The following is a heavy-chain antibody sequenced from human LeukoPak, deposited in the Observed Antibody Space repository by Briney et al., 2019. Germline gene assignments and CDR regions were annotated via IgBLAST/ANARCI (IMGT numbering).Heavy chain of an antibody. CDR1: GSYW. D-gene: IGHD2/OR15-2a*01. CDR2: INSDGSWT. J-gene: IGHJ4*02. Sequence: GGSLRLSCAASGSYWMHWVRQAPGKGLVWVSHINSDGSWTSYADSVKGRFTISKDNAKNTVYLQMNNLRAEDTAAYYCVSFYETYWGRGTLVTVSS. V-gene: IGHV3-74*01. CDR3: VSFYETY.